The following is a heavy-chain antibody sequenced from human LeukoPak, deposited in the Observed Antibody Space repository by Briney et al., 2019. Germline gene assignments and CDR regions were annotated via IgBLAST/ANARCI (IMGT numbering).Heavy chain of an antibody. CDR1: GFTFSTYA. CDR3: ARDFNSSPDY. CDR2: IWYDGSNK. D-gene: IGHD6-13*01. J-gene: IGHJ4*02. V-gene: IGHV3-33*01. Sequence: GGSLSLSCAASGFTFSTYAMHWVRQAPGRGLEWVAFIWYDGSNKYYADSVKGRFAISRDNSKNTLYLQMNSLRAEDTAVYYCARDFNSSPDYWGQRILVTVSS.